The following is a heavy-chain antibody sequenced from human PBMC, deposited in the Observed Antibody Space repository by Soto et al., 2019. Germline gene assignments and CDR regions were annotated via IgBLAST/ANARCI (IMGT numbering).Heavy chain of an antibody. J-gene: IGHJ4*02. V-gene: IGHV4-59*08. CDR3: ARRYGSSFDY. D-gene: IGHD6-13*01. Sequence: ETLSLTCTGSCGSISRYYWSWIRQPPGKGLEWIGYIYYSGSTNYNPSLKSRVTISVDTSKNQFSLKLSSVTAADTAVYYFARRYGSSFDYWGQGTLVTV. CDR2: IYYSGST. CDR1: CGSISRYY.